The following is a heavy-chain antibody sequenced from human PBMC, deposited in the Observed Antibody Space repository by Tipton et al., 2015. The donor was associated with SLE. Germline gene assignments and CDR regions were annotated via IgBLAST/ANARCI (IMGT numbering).Heavy chain of an antibody. CDR3: ARDQTSGGGMDV. J-gene: IGHJ6*02. V-gene: IGHV3-48*01. Sequence: SLRLSCAASGFIFSIYNMNWVRQAPGKGLEWVSYISSSSSIIYYADSVKGRFTISRDNAKNSLYLQMNSLRAEDTAVYYCARDQTSGGGMDVWGQGTTVTVSS. D-gene: IGHD2-15*01. CDR1: GFIFSIYN. CDR2: ISSSSSII.